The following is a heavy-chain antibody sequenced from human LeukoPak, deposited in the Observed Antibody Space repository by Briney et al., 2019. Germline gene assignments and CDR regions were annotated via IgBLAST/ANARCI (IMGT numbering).Heavy chain of an antibody. CDR1: GGSISSGGYY. Sequence: PSETLSLACTVSGGSISSGGYYWSWICQHPGKGLEWIGYIYYSGSTYYNPSLKSRVTISVDTSKNQFSLKLSSVTAADTAVYYCARVRNYDFWSGSFFNIWGQGTMVTVSS. D-gene: IGHD3-3*01. CDR2: IYYSGST. V-gene: IGHV4-31*03. CDR3: ARVRNYDFWSGSFFNI. J-gene: IGHJ3*02.